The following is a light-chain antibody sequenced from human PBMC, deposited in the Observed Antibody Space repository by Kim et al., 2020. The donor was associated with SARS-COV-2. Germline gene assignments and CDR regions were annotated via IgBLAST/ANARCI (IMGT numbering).Light chain of an antibody. V-gene: IGKV1-39*01. CDR2: AAS. CDR3: QQTYISPFT. Sequence: DIQMTQSPSSLSASVGDRVTITCRTSQNINSHLNWYHQKPGRAPKLLIYAASTLQGGVPSRFSGSGSETDFTLTISSLQPEYFATYFCQQTYISPFTFRPGTKVDIK. J-gene: IGKJ3*01. CDR1: QNINSH.